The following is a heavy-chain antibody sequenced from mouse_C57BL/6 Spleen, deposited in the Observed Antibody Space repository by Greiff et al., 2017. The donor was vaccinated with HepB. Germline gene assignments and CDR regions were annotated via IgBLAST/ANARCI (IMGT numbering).Heavy chain of an antibody. CDR1: GYAFSSYW. CDR2: IYPGDGDT. J-gene: IGHJ1*03. D-gene: IGHD2-3*01. V-gene: IGHV1-80*01. Sequence: VQLQQSGAELVKPGASVKISCKASGYAFSSYWMNWVKQRPGKGLEWIGQIYPGDGDTNYNGKFKGKATLTADKSSSTAYMQLSSLTSEDSAVYFWARRENDGYPDWYFDVWGTGTTVTVAS. CDR3: ARRENDGYPDWYFDV.